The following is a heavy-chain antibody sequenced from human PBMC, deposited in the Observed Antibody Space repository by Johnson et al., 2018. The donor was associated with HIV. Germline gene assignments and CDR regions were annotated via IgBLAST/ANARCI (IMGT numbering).Heavy chain of an antibody. Sequence: VQLVESGGGLVKPGGSLRLSCAASGFTFRNAWMSWVRQAPGRGLEWVGRIKSRSDGGATDHAAPVKGRFTISRDNSKNTLYLQMNSLKTEDTAVYYCARDLGWLEGTHDAFDIWGQGTLVTVSS. CDR3: ARDLGWLEGTHDAFDI. CDR1: GFTFRNAW. CDR2: IKSRSDGGAT. J-gene: IGHJ3*02. D-gene: IGHD6-19*01. V-gene: IGHV3-15*01.